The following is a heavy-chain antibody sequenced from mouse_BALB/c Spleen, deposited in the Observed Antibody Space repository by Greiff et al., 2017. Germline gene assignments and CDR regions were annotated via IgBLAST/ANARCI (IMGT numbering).Heavy chain of an antibody. D-gene: IGHD1-1*01. CDR3: AIPLYYYGSSYWYFDV. Sequence: QLQESGPELVKPGASVKMSCKASGYTFTSYVMHWVKQKPGQGLEWIGYINPYNDGTKYNEKFKGKATLTSDKSSSTAYMELSSLTSEDSAVYYCAIPLYYYGSSYWYFDVWGAGTTVTVSS. J-gene: IGHJ1*01. CDR2: INPYNDGT. CDR1: GYTFTSYV. V-gene: IGHV1-14*01.